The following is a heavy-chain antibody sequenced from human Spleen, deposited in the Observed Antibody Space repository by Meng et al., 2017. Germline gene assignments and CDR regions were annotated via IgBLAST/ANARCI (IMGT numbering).Heavy chain of an antibody. V-gene: IGHV5-51*01. Sequence: GESLKISCKASGYIFPNYWIGWVRQMPGKGLEWMGIIYPGDSDTRYSPSVQGQVTISADKSVSTAYVQWSSLKASDTAMYYCARLQQVGNYYGLDVWGQGTTVTVSS. CDR1: GYIFPNYW. J-gene: IGHJ6*02. CDR3: ARLQQVGNYYGLDV. CDR2: IYPGDSDT. D-gene: IGHD6-13*01.